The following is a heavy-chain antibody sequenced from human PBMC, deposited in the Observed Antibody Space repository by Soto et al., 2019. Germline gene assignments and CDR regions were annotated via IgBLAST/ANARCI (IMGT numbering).Heavy chain of an antibody. V-gene: IGHV1-24*01. Sequence: GASVKVSCKVSGYTLTELSMHWVRQAPGKGLEWMGGFDPEDGETIYAQKFQGRVTMTEDTSTDTAYMELSSLRSEDTAVYYCATGYCISTSCPLHYWGQGTLVTAPQ. D-gene: IGHD2-2*01. CDR2: FDPEDGET. J-gene: IGHJ4*02. CDR3: ATGYCISTSCPLHY. CDR1: GYTLTELS.